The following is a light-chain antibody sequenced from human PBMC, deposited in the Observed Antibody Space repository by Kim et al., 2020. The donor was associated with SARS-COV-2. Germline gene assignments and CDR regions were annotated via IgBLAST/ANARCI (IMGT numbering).Light chain of an antibody. J-gene: IGKJ2*01. Sequence: DIVMTQSPDSLAVSLGERATINCKSSQSVLYSSNNKIYLAWYQQKPGQPPKLLIYWASTRESGVPDRCSGSGSGTDFTLTISSLQAEDVAVYYCQQYYSTPTFGQGTKLEIK. CDR3: QQYYSTPT. CDR2: WAS. CDR1: QSVLYSSNNKIY. V-gene: IGKV4-1*01.